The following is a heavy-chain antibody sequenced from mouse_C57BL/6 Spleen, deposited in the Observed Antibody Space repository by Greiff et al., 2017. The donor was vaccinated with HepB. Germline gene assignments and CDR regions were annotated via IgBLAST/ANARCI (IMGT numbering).Heavy chain of an antibody. CDR2: ISDGVSYT. CDR1: GFTFSSYA. Sequence: EVQGVVSGEGLVKPGGSLKLSCAASGFTFSSYAMSWVRQTPEKWLEWVATISDGVSYTYYPDNVKGRFTISRDNAKNYLYLEMSQLKSEDTAMYYCAREGYCGSSHYFDYWGQGTTLTVSS. V-gene: IGHV5-4*01. J-gene: IGHJ2*01. CDR3: AREGYCGSSHYFDY. D-gene: IGHD1-1*01.